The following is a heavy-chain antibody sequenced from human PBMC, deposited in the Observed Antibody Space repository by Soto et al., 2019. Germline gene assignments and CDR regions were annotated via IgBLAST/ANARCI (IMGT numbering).Heavy chain of an antibody. D-gene: IGHD1-7*01. CDR1: GFTFSSYS. Sequence: GGSLRLSCAASGFTFSSYSMNWVRQAPGKGLEWVSSISSSSSYIYYADSVKGRFTISRDNAKNSLYLQMNSLRAEDMAVYYCARARDNWNYVLDYWGQGTLVTVSS. J-gene: IGHJ4*02. CDR3: ARARDNWNYVLDY. V-gene: IGHV3-21*01. CDR2: ISSSSSYI.